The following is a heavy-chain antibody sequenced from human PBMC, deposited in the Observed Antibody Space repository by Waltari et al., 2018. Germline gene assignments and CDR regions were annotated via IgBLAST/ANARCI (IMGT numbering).Heavy chain of an antibody. CDR3: ARDRGRGLYLDS. J-gene: IGHJ4*02. Sequence: GSWVRQAPGKELEWIDQINGSGKTNDNPSLESRVAVSMDTSNNQFSLKLTSPTAADTAVYYGARDRGRGLYLDSWGQGTLVTVSP. V-gene: IGHV4-4*02. D-gene: IGHD1-26*01. CDR2: INGSGKT.